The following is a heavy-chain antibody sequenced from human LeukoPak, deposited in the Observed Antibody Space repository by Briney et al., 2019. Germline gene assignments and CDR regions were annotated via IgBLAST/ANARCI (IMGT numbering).Heavy chain of an antibody. V-gene: IGHV3-30*02. CDR1: GFSFSSFG. CDR2: IGYSGTNT. Sequence: PGGSLRLSCAASGFSFSSFGMHWVRQAPGEGLEWVAYIGYSGTNTHYADSVKGRFTISRDNSKNTVHLQMNSLRAADTALYSCARDLTGKYYIAYWGQGTLVTVSS. D-gene: IGHD2-8*02. CDR3: ARDLTGKYYIAY. J-gene: IGHJ4*02.